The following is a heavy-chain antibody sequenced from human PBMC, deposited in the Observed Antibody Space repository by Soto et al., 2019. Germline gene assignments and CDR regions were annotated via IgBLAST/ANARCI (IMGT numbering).Heavy chain of an antibody. J-gene: IGHJ6*02. CDR1: GGSISSGGYS. CDR2: IYPTGKT. D-gene: IGHD3-16*01. Sequence: SETLSLTCTVSGGSISSGGYSWSWIRQTPGKGLEWIGYIYPTGKTYYNPSLMNRATLSIDTSQNQFSLQLTSVTAADTAVYFCARAPPGPAPRWGVWGHGTTVTVSS. V-gene: IGHV4-30-2*01. CDR3: ARAPPGPAPRWGV.